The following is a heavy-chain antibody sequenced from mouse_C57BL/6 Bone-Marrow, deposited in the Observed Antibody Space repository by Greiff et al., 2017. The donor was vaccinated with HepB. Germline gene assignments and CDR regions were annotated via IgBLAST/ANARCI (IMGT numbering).Heavy chain of an antibody. J-gene: IGHJ1*03. V-gene: IGHV5-12*01. D-gene: IGHD2-5*01. Sequence: EVQVVESGGGLVQPGGSLKLSCAASGFTFSDYYMYWVRQTPEKRLEWVAYISNGGGSTYYPDTVKGRFTISRDNAKNTLYLQMSRLKSEDTAMYYCARHSNYDWYFDVWGTGTTVTVSS. CDR1: GFTFSDYY. CDR3: ARHSNYDWYFDV. CDR2: ISNGGGST.